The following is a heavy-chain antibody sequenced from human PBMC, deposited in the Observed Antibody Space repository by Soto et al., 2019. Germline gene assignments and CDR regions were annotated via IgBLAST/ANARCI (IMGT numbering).Heavy chain of an antibody. J-gene: IGHJ6*02. Sequence: SVKATCKASGYPFTSYYMHWVRQVPGQRLEWMGIITPSSGSTSYAQKFQGRVTMTRDTSTSTVYMELSSLRCDDTAVYYCARDQRHYDIWNGYDFYGMDVLGQGTTVTVSS. V-gene: IGHV1-46*01. CDR1: GYPFTSYY. D-gene: IGHD3-3*01. CDR2: ITPSSGST. CDR3: ARDQRHYDIWNGYDFYGMDV.